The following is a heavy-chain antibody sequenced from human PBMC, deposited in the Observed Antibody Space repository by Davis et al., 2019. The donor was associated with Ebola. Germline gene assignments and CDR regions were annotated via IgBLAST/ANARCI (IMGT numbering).Heavy chain of an antibody. D-gene: IGHD3-9*01. V-gene: IGHV3-66*01. CDR2: IYSGGST. CDR3: ARAIFYYYYGMDV. Sequence: GESLKISCAASGFTVSSNYMSWVRQAPGKGLEWVSIIYSGGSTYYADSVKGRFTISRDNSKNTLYLQMNSLRAEDTAVYYCARAIFYYYYGMDVWGQGTTVTVSS. J-gene: IGHJ6*02. CDR1: GFTVSSNY.